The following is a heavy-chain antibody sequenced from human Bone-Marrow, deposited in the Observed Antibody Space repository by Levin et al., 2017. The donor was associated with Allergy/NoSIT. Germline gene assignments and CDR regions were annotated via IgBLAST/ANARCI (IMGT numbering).Heavy chain of an antibody. D-gene: IGHD4-17*01. CDR1: GGSISSYY. CDR2: IYYSGST. V-gene: IGHV4-59*01. Sequence: SQTLSLTCTVSGGSISSYYWSWIRQPPGKGLEWIGYIYYSGSTNYNPSLKSRVTISVDTCKNQFSLKLSSVTAADTAVYYCASLHYGDLRYFDRWGRGTLVTVSS. J-gene: IGHJ2*01. CDR3: ASLHYGDLRYFDR.